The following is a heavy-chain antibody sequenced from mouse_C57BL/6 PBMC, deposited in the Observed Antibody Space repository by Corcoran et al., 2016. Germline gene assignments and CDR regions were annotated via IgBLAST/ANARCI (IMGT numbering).Heavy chain of an antibody. CDR2: IYPGSGNT. D-gene: IGHD1-1*01. Sequence: QVQLKQSGAELVRPGASVKLSCKASGYTFTDYYINWVKQRPGQGLEWIARIYPGSGNTYYNEKFKGKDTLTAEKSSSTAYMQLSSLTSEDSVVYFCARSGYYGSSYDWYFDVWGTGTTVTVSS. V-gene: IGHV1-76*01. CDR3: ARSGYYGSSYDWYFDV. CDR1: GYTFTDYY. J-gene: IGHJ1*03.